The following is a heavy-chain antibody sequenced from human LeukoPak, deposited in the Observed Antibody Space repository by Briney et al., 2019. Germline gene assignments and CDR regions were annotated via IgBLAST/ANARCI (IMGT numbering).Heavy chain of an antibody. V-gene: IGHV4-34*01. Sequence: SETLSLTCTVSGGSISSYYWSWIRQPPGKGLEWIGEINHSGSTNYNPSLKSRVTISVDTSKNQFSLKLSSVAAADTAVYYCARAPPNWYSSSWSSNWFDPWGQGTLVTVSS. D-gene: IGHD6-13*01. CDR2: INHSGST. CDR1: GGSISSYY. CDR3: ARAPPNWYSSSWSSNWFDP. J-gene: IGHJ5*02.